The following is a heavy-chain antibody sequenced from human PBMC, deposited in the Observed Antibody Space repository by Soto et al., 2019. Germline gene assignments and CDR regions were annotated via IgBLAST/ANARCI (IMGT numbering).Heavy chain of an antibody. CDR1: GGTFSSYA. J-gene: IGHJ4*02. Sequence: QVQLVQSGAEVKKPGSSVKVSCKASGGTFSSYAISWVRQAPGQGLEWMGGIIPIFGTANYAQKFQGRVTITADESTSTAYMELSSLRSEDTAVYYCARDRSRVRGAQSRHFDYWGQGTLVTVSS. V-gene: IGHV1-69*12. CDR3: ARDRSRVRGAQSRHFDY. CDR2: IIPIFGTA. D-gene: IGHD3-10*01.